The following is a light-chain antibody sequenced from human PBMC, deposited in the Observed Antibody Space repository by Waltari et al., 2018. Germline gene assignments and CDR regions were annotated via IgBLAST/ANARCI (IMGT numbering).Light chain of an antibody. V-gene: IGLV3-19*01. CDR1: SLRTYA. J-gene: IGLJ2*01. Sequence: SSELTQDPAVSVALGQTVTITCQGDSLRTYAADGYQQRPGQAPILVLFSTDDRPSGIPDRFSGSSSRDTASLTITDTQAEDEAAYYCSSRDPTINAVVFGGGTKLTVL. CDR2: STD. CDR3: SSRDPTINAVV.